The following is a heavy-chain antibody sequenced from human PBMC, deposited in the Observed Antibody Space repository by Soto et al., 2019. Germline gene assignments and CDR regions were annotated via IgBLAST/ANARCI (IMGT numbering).Heavy chain of an antibody. V-gene: IGHV3-53*01. CDR3: ARADGGSWFDS. J-gene: IGHJ5*01. D-gene: IGHD2-15*01. Sequence: EVQLVESGGGLIQPGGSLRLSCAASGFTVSSNYMSWVRQAPGKGLEWVSVIYSGGSTYYADSVKGRFTISRDDSKNPLYVQMTGLRAEDTAVYYCARADGGSWFDSWGQGTLVTVSS. CDR2: IYSGGST. CDR1: GFTVSSNY.